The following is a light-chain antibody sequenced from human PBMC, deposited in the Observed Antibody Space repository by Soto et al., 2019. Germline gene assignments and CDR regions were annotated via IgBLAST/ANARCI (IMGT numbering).Light chain of an antibody. V-gene: IGKV3-20*01. J-gene: IGKJ4*01. Sequence: EIVLTQSPGTLSLSPGERATLSCRAGQSVSSSYLAWYQQKPGQAPRLLIYGASSRATGIPDRFSGSGSGTDFALTISRLEPEDFAVYYCQQYGSSPTFGGGTKV. CDR2: GAS. CDR3: QQYGSSPT. CDR1: QSVSSSY.